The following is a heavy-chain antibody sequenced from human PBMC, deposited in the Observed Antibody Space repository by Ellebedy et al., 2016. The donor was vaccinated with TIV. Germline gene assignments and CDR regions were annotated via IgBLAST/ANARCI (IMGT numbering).Heavy chain of an antibody. V-gene: IGHV2-26*01. J-gene: IGHJ4*02. D-gene: IGHD2-21*02. Sequence: SGPTLVKPTETLTLTRTVSGFSLSNVIMRVSWIRQPPGKPLEWLGNIFLSDEKSYSTSLKTRLTISKDTSKSQVVLSMTNMEPVDTATYYCARTLMYCASDCSYYYDYWGQGTRVTVSS. CDR1: GFSLSNVIMR. CDR2: IFLSDEK. CDR3: ARTLMYCASDCSYYYDY.